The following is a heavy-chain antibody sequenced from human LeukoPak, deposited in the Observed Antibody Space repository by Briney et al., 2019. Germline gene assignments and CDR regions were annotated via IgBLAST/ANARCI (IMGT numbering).Heavy chain of an antibody. V-gene: IGHV1-18*01. D-gene: IGHD6-13*01. Sequence: ASVKVSCKASGYTFINNAVNWVRQAPGQRLEWMGWISAYNGNTNYAQKLQGRVTMTTDTSTSTAYMELRSLRSDDTAVYYCARDTPGIAAAGDFDYWGQGTLVTVSS. J-gene: IGHJ4*02. CDR3: ARDTPGIAAAGDFDY. CDR1: GYTFINNA. CDR2: ISAYNGNT.